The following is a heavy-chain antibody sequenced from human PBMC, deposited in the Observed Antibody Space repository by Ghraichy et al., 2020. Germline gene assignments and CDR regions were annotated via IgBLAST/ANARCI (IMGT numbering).Heavy chain of an antibody. CDR1: GFTFSGYE. CDR3: ARGAVDFLPD. V-gene: IGHV3-48*03. J-gene: IGHJ4*02. CDR2: ISSSGDTI. D-gene: IGHD3-3*01. Sequence: GGSLRLSCAASGFTFSGYEMNWVRQAPGKGLEWVSYISSSGDTIDYADSVKGRFTISRDNAKQSLHLEMNSLGAEDTAVYYCARGAVDFLPDWGQGTVVTVSA.